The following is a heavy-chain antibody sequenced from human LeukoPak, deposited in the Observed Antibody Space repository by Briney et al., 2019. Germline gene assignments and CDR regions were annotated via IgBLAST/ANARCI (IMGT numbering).Heavy chain of an antibody. Sequence: AGESLKISCKGSGYSFTSYWIGWVRQMPGKGLEWMGIIYPGDSDTRYSPSFQGQVTISADKSISTAYLQWSSLKASDTAMYYCARHGWSITGTTGAFDIWGQGTMVTVSS. CDR1: GYSFTSYW. D-gene: IGHD1-20*01. J-gene: IGHJ3*02. CDR2: IYPGDSDT. CDR3: ARHGWSITGTTGAFDI. V-gene: IGHV5-51*01.